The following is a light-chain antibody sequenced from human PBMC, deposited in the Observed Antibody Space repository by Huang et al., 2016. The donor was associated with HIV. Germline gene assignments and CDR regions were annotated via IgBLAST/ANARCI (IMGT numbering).Light chain of an antibody. CDR2: GAS. Sequence: EIIMTQSPATLSLSPGEGASLSCRANQSVATHLAWYLQRPGQSPRILLFGASTRASGLPGRFSGSGSGTQFTLTVSGLQSEDFAVYYCQQYHNWPYTFGQGTKLEI. V-gene: IGKV3-15*01. CDR1: QSVATH. CDR3: QQYHNWPYT. J-gene: IGKJ2*01.